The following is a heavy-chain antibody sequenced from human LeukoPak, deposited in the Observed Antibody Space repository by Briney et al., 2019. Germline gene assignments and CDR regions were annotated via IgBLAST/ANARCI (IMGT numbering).Heavy chain of an antibody. CDR1: GYRLTSYR. V-gene: IGHV5-51*01. Sequence: GESLKISCKGSGYRLTSYRIGWVRPMPGKGPGWMGIIYPGDSDTRYSPSFQGQVNISADKSISTAYLQWSSLKASDTAMYYCARQGSGWYWGAWGQGTLVTVSS. CDR2: IYPGDSDT. J-gene: IGHJ4*02. D-gene: IGHD6-19*01. CDR3: ARQGSGWYWGA.